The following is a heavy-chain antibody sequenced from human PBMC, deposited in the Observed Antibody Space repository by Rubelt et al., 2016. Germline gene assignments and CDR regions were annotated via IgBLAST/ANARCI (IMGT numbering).Heavy chain of an antibody. J-gene: IGHJ5*02. Sequence: TLSLTCTVSGGSISSGGYYWSWIRQHPGKGLEWIGYIYYSGSTYYNPSLKRRVTISVDTSKNQFSLKLSSVTAADTAVYYCARADYYDSSGYHNWFDPWGQGTLVTVSS. V-gene: IGHV4-31*03. CDR3: ARADYYDSSGYHNWFDP. CDR1: GGSISSGGYY. CDR2: IYYSGST. D-gene: IGHD3-22*01.